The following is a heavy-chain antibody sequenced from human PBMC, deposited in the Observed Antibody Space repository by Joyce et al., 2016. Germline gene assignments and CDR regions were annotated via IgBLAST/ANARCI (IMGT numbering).Heavy chain of an antibody. CDR1: GYSFTSNW. V-gene: IGHV5-51*01. D-gene: IGHD2-2*02. J-gene: IGHJ4*02. CDR2: IDPGDSDT. Sequence: EVQLVQSGAEVKKPGESLKISCKGSGYSFTSNWIGWVRQMPGKGLEWMGIIDPGDSDTRYSPSFQGQVTISADKSISTADLQWSSLKASDTAMYYCARSTLPGYCSSTSCYMRYYFDYWGQGTLVTVSS. CDR3: ARSTLPGYCSSTSCYMRYYFDY.